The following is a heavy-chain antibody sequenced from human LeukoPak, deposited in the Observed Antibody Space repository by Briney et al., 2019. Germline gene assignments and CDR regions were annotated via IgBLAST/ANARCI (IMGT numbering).Heavy chain of an antibody. CDR2: ISSTGGTI. Sequence: GGSLRLSCAASGFTFRNHPMNWVRQAPGRGLEWVSFISSTGGTIYYADSVKGRFTVSRDNGKNSLLLQMNSLRAEDTALYYCARGYSRAAFDIWGQGTVVAVSS. V-gene: IGHV3-48*01. CDR3: ARGYSRAAFDI. CDR1: GFTFRNHP. D-gene: IGHD2-15*01. J-gene: IGHJ3*02.